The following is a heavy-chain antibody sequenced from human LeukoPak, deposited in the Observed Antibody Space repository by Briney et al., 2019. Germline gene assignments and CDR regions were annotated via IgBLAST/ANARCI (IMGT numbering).Heavy chain of an antibody. V-gene: IGHV4-59*12. CDR2: IYYSGST. CDR1: GGSISSYY. Sequence: SETLSLTCTVSGGSISSYYWSWIRQPPGKGLEWIGYIYYSGSTNYNPSLKSRVTISVDTSKNQFSLKLSSVTAADTAVYYCARVIAARPEGFDYWGQGTLVTVSS. J-gene: IGHJ4*02. D-gene: IGHD6-6*01. CDR3: ARVIAARPEGFDY.